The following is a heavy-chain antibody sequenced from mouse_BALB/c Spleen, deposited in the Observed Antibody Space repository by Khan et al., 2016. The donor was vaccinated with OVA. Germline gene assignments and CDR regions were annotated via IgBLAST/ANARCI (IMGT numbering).Heavy chain of an antibody. D-gene: IGHD3-1*01. V-gene: IGHV3-6*02. J-gene: IGHJ3*01. CDR1: GYSITNGYF. Sequence: EVQLQESGPGLAKPSQSLSLTCSVTGYSITNGYFWNWIRQFPGNNLEWMGYIRYDGNTNYNPSLKNRISITRDTSKNPFFLNLNSVTPEDTATYSCARGGSSGPAWFTYWGQGTLVTVSA. CDR3: ARGGSSGPAWFTY. CDR2: IRYDGNT.